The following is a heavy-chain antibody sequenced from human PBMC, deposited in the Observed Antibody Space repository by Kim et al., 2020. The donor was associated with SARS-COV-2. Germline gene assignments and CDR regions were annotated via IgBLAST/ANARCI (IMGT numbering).Heavy chain of an antibody. J-gene: IGHJ2*01. CDR3: ARNWGSYRFLKNWYFDL. CDR2: INHSGST. Sequence: SETLSLTCAVYGGSFSGYYWSWIRQPPGKGLEWIGEINHSGSTNYNPSLKSRVTISVDTSKNQFSLKLSSVTAADTAVYYCARNWGSYRFLKNWYFDLWGRGTLVTVSS. D-gene: IGHD3-16*02. V-gene: IGHV4-34*01. CDR1: GGSFSGYY.